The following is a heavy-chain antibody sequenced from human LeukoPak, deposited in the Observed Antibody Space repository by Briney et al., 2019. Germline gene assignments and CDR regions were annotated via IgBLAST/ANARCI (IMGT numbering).Heavy chain of an antibody. CDR1: GFTFSSYA. Sequence: GGSLRLSCAASGFTFSSYAVSWVRQAPGKGLEWVSAISGSGGSTYYADSATGRFTISRDHSKNTLYLQMNSLRAEDTAVYYCAEDLAPYYDSSGYPSYWGQGTLVTVSS. CDR3: AEDLAPYYDSSGYPSY. D-gene: IGHD3-22*01. V-gene: IGHV3-23*01. J-gene: IGHJ4*02. CDR2: ISGSGGST.